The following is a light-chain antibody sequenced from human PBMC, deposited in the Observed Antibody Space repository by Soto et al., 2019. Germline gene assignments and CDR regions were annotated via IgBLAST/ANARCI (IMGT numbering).Light chain of an antibody. V-gene: IGKV3-11*01. CDR2: DAS. Sequence: EIVLTQSPATLSLSLGERATLSCRASQNINTYLVWYQQKPGQAPRLLIYDASKRATGIPDRFSGSGSGTDFTLTISCLAPEDFALYYCQQRSSGPRAFGGGTRVEIK. J-gene: IGKJ4*01. CDR3: QQRSSGPRA. CDR1: QNINTY.